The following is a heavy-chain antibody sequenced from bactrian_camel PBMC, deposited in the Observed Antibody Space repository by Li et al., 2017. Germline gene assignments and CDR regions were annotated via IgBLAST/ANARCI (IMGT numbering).Heavy chain of an antibody. V-gene: IGHV3S54*01. CDR3: ARGSDYNVAETDFGY. CDR1: APITSISC. CDR2: LYTGGYNGGNST. J-gene: IGHJ6*01. D-gene: IGHD4*01. Sequence: HVQLVESGGGLVRPGGSLRLPCVASAPITSISCMAWFRQGSGEEREGVATLYTGGYNGGNSTYYIDSVKGRFTISQDITRKIMYLQMNSLNAEDTAMYYCARGSDYNVAETDFGYWGQGTQVTVS.